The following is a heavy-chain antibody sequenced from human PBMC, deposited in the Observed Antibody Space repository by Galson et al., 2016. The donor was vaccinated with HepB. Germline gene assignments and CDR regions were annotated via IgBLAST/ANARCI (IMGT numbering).Heavy chain of an antibody. J-gene: IGHJ5*02. CDR1: GFTLSDFY. V-gene: IGHV3-11*01. D-gene: IGHD1-26*01. CDR3: ARDIGRNWFDP. Sequence: SLRLSCAASGFTLSDFYMSWIRQAPGKGLKWVSYISISGNDIDYADSVKGRFTISRDKAKNSLYLQMNSLRAEDTAAYFCARDIGRNWFDPWGQGTLVTVSS. CDR2: ISISGNDI.